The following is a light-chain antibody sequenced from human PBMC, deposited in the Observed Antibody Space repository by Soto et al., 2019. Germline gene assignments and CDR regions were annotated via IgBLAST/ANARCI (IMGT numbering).Light chain of an antibody. CDR1: QSVLYSSNNKNY. J-gene: IGKJ1*01. CDR2: WAS. Sequence: DIVMTQSPDSLAVSLGERATINCKSSQSVLYSSNNKNYLAWYQQKPGQPPKVLIYWASTRESGVPDRFSGSGSWTDFTLTISSLQAEDVAVYYCQQYYSTPRTVGQGTKVEIK. CDR3: QQYYSTPRT. V-gene: IGKV4-1*01.